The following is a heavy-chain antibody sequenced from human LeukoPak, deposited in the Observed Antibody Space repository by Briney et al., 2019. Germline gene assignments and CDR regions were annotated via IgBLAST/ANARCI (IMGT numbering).Heavy chain of an antibody. CDR3: ARDQGNGCFDP. CDR1: GFTFNTYW. Sequence: GGSLRLSCAASGFTFNTYWMNWVRQAPGERLEWVASMNQDGTEKYYVDSVKGRFTISRDNAKNSLYLQMDSLRAEDTAVYYCARDQGNGCFDPWGQGSLVTVSS. V-gene: IGHV3-7*01. CDR2: MNQDGTEK. J-gene: IGHJ5*02. D-gene: IGHD1-1*01.